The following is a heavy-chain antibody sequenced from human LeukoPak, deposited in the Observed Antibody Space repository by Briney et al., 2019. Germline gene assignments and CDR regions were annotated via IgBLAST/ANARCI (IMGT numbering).Heavy chain of an antibody. CDR1: GYTFTSYG. D-gene: IGHD3-22*01. CDR3: ARTSFFYYDSSGYPDY. Sequence: ASVKVSCKASGYTFTSYGISWVQQAPGQGLEWMGWISAYNGNTNYAQKLQGRVTMTTDTSTSTAYMELRSLRSDDTAVYYCARTSFFYYDSSGYPDYWGQGTLVTVSS. J-gene: IGHJ4*02. CDR2: ISAYNGNT. V-gene: IGHV1-18*01.